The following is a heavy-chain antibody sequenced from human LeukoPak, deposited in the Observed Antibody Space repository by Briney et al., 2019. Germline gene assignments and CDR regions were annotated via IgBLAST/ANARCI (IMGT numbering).Heavy chain of an antibody. CDR1: GFTFSSYS. CDR2: ISSSSSTI. Sequence: GGSLRLSCAASGFTFSSYSMNWVRQAPGKGLEWVSYISSSSSTIYYVDSVKGRFTISRDNAKNSLYLQMNSLRAEDTAVYYCARDWEYCSSTSCHSNFDYWGQGTLVTVSS. V-gene: IGHV3-48*01. CDR3: ARDWEYCSSTSCHSNFDY. D-gene: IGHD2-2*01. J-gene: IGHJ4*02.